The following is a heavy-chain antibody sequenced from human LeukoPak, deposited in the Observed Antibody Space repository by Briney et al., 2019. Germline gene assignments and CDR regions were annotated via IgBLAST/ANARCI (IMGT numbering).Heavy chain of an antibody. CDR3: ARDAVPAAMAGANWFDP. D-gene: IGHD2-2*01. Sequence: PSETLSLTCTVSGGSISRYYWSWIRQPPGKGLEWIGYIYYSGSTNYNPSLKSRVTISVDTSKNQFSLKLSSVTAADTAVYYCARDAVPAAMAGANWFDPWGQGTLVTVSS. V-gene: IGHV4-59*01. CDR1: GGSISRYY. CDR2: IYYSGST. J-gene: IGHJ5*02.